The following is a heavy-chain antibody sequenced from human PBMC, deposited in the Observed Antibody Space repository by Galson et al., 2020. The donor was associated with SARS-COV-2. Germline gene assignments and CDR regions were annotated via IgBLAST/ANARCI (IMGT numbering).Heavy chain of an antibody. D-gene: IGHD4-17*01. J-gene: IGHJ3*02. V-gene: IGHV3-66*02. CDR1: GFTVSSNY. Sequence: GGSLRLSCAASGFTVSSNYMSWARQAQGKGLEWVPVIYSGGSTYYADSVKGRFTISRDNSKNTLYLQMKSLGAEDTAVYYCARDLDYGGIDIWGQGTMVTVSS. CDR2: IYSGGST. CDR3: ARDLDYGGIDI.